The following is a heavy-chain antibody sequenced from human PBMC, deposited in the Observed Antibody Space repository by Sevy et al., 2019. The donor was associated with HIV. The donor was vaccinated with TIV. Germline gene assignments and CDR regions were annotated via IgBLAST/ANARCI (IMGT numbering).Heavy chain of an antibody. CDR2: INPNSGDT. V-gene: IGHV1-2*02. CDR1: GYTFTGYF. CDR3: ASPGGYRYGSLLDY. J-gene: IGHJ4*02. D-gene: IGHD5-18*01. Sequence: ASVKVSCKASGYTFTGYFIHWVRLAPVQGLEWMGWINPNSGDTNYAQKFQGRVTVTRDTSINTAYMELSRLRSDDTAVYYCASPGGYRYGSLLDYWGQGTLVTVSS.